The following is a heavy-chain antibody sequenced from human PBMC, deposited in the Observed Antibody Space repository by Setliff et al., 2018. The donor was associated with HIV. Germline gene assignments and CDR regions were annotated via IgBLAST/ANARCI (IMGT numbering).Heavy chain of an antibody. D-gene: IGHD3-10*01. V-gene: IGHV4-34*01. CDR3: ARRGSGFFHYYYYMDV. CDR1: GGSFSGYY. Sequence: SETLSLTCAVYGGSFSGYYWSWIRQPPGKGLEWIGEIDHSGSTNYNPSLKSRVTISVDTSKNQFSLKLSSVTAADTAVYYCARRGSGFFHYYYYMDVWGKGTTVTVSS. J-gene: IGHJ6*03. CDR2: IDHSGST.